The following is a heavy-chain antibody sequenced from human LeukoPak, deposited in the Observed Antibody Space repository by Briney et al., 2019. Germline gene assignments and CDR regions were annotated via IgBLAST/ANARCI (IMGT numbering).Heavy chain of an antibody. CDR3: AKGGAQAAVGTVFDY. J-gene: IGHJ4*02. CDR1: RFTFNSYA. V-gene: IGHV3-23*01. CDR2: ISASGVST. D-gene: IGHD6-13*01. Sequence: GGSLRLSCAASRFTFNSYAMNWVRQAPGQGLEWLSAISASGVSTYYADSVKGRFTISRDNSKNTLYLQMNSLRAEDAAVYYCAKGGAQAAVGTVFDYWGQGILVTVSS.